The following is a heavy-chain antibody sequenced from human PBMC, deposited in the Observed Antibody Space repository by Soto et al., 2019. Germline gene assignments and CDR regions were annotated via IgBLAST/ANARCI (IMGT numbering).Heavy chain of an antibody. D-gene: IGHD6-13*01. V-gene: IGHV3-23*01. CDR3: AKGYSSSPRNWFDP. J-gene: IGHJ5*02. CDR1: GFTFSSYA. Sequence: LRLSCAASGFTFSSYAMSWVRQAPGKGLEWVSAISGSGGSTYYADSVKGRFTISRDNSKNTLYLQMNSLRAEDTAVYYCAKGYSSSPRNWFDPWGQGTLVTVSS. CDR2: ISGSGGST.